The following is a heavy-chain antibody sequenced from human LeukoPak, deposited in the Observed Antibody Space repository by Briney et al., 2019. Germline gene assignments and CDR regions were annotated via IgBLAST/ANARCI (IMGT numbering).Heavy chain of an antibody. J-gene: IGHJ5*02. V-gene: IGHV5-51*01. CDR1: GYSFTSYW. CDR3: ARHGGDKFVVGNRIDP. D-gene: IGHD2-15*01. CDR2: IYPGDSDT. Sequence: PGESLQISCKGSGYSFTSYWIGWVRQMPGKGLEWMGIIYPGDSDTRYSPSFQGQVTISADKSISTAYLQWSSLKASDTAMYYCARHGGDKFVVGNRIDPWGQGTLVTVSS.